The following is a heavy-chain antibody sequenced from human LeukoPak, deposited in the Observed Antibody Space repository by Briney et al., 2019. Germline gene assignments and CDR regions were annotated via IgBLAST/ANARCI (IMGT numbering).Heavy chain of an antibody. CDR2: IYYSGRT. CDR1: GGSLTKKY. J-gene: IGHJ4*02. V-gene: IGHV4-59*01. Sequence: SETLSLTCTVSGGSLTKKYWSWVRQSPEGGLEWMGFIYYSGRTYYNPSLKGRATISVDTSKNQFSLSLNSVTAADTAVYYCVRESDWLFDHWGQGTLVTVSS. D-gene: IGHD3-9*01. CDR3: VRESDWLFDH.